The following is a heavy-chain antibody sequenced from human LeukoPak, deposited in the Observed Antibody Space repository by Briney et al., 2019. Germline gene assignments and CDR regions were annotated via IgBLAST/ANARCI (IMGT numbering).Heavy chain of an antibody. CDR1: GFTFSSYW. Sequence: GGSLRLSCAASGFTFSSYWMSWVRQAPGKGLEWVANIKQDGSGKYYVDSVKGRFTISRDNAKNSLYLQMNSLRAEDTAVYYCARHWWELPDVDYFDYSGQATLAIVSS. CDR2: IKQDGSGK. D-gene: IGHD1-26*01. J-gene: IGHJ4*02. CDR3: ARHWWELPDVDYFDY. V-gene: IGHV3-7*01.